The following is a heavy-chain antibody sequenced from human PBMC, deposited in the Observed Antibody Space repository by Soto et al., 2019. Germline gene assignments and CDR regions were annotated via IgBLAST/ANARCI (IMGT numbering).Heavy chain of an antibody. D-gene: IGHD3-16*01. CDR1: GGSISSNSYY. V-gene: IGHV4-39*01. J-gene: IGHJ4*02. CDR2: MYYSGAT. Sequence: QLQLQESVPGLVKPSETLSLACTVSGGSISSNSYYWDWIRQPPGKGLEWIGSMYYSGATYHNPSLQSRVTLSVDTSKNQFSLHLSSVTAADTAVYYCARHTAYDSVWGKSDGSDYWGQGTLVTVSS. CDR3: ARHTAYDSVWGKSDGSDY.